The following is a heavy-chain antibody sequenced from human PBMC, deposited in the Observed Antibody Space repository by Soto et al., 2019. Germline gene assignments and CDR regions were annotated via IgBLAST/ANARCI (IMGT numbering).Heavy chain of an antibody. V-gene: IGHV4-31*11. D-gene: IGHD3-22*01. CDR2: IYYTGTT. CDR3: ARDYDSSGSTNDAFDI. Sequence: QVQLQESGPGLVKPSQTLSLTCAVSGGSISSAGYYWSWFRQHPGRGLEWIGYIYYTGTTYYNPSLKSRSTISVDTSKNQFSLKLISVTAADTAMYYCARDYDSSGSTNDAFDIWGQGTMVTVSS. J-gene: IGHJ3*02. CDR1: GGSISSAGYY.